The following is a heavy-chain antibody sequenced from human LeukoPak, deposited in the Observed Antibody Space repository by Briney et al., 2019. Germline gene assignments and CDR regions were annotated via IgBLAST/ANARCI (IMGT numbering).Heavy chain of an antibody. V-gene: IGHV3-23*01. J-gene: IGHJ4*02. D-gene: IGHD6-13*01. CDR1: GFTFSSYA. CDR3: AKELIAVAGYYFDY. CDR2: ISASGGGT. Sequence: GGSLRLSCAASGFTFSSYAMSWVRQAPGQGLEWVSGISASGGGTYYADSVKGRFTISRDNSKNTLYLQMNSLRAEDTTVYYCAKELIAVAGYYFDYWGQGTLVTVSS.